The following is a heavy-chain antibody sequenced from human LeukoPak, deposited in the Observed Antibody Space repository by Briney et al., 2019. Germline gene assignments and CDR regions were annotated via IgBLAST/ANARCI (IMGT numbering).Heavy chain of an antibody. CDR2: ISGSGGST. Sequence: GGSLRLSCAASGFTFSSYAMSWVRQAPGKGLEWVSSISGSGGSTYYADSVKGRLTISRDNSKNTLYLQMYSLRAEDTAVYYCAKSSVAGLTRGYFDYWGQGTLVTVSS. D-gene: IGHD6-19*01. CDR1: GFTFSSYA. CDR3: AKSSVAGLTRGYFDY. J-gene: IGHJ4*02. V-gene: IGHV3-23*01.